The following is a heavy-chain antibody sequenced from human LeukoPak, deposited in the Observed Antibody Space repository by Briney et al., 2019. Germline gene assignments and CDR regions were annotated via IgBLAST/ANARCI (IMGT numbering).Heavy chain of an antibody. CDR3: ARAHLGVVLI. CDR1: GFTFSSYA. V-gene: IGHV3-48*04. CDR2: ISSSGSTI. D-gene: IGHD2-2*01. J-gene: IGHJ3*02. Sequence: SGGSLRLSCAASGFTFSSYAMSWVRQAPGKGLEWVSYISSSGSTIYYADSVKGRFTISRDNAKNSLYLQMNSLRAEDTAVYYCARAHLGVVLIWGQGTMVTVSS.